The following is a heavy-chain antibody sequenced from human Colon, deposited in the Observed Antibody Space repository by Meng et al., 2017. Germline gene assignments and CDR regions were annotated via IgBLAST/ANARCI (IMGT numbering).Heavy chain of an antibody. CDR1: GFTFSNYA. CDR2: IGTSGLTS. D-gene: IGHD2-8*01. V-gene: IGHV3-23*01. CDR3: ANNPTKVPGMLYN. Sequence: GRSLRLSCAASGFTFSNYAMTCVRQAPGKGLEWVSAIGTSGLTSYYADSVKGRFTLGRDDSKNTLYLEMNSLRAEDTAVYYCANNPTKVPGMLYNWGQGTLVTVSS. J-gene: IGHJ4*02.